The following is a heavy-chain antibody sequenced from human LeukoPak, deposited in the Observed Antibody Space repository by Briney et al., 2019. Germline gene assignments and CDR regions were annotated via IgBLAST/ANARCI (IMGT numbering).Heavy chain of an antibody. V-gene: IGHV1-18*01. J-gene: IGHJ4*02. CDR2: ISGYNGNT. CDR1: GYTFSNHG. CDR3: ARDLSLGRHDDGVPLDY. Sequence: ASVKVSCKTSGYTFSNHGISWVRQAPGQGLEWMRWISGYNGNTNYVKKFRGRVTMTTDTSTSTAYMELRSLSSDDTALYYCARDLSLGRHDDGVPLDYWGQGTLVTVSS. D-gene: IGHD4-17*01.